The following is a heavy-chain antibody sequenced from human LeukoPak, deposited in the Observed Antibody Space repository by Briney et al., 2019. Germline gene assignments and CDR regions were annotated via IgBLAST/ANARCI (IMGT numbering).Heavy chain of an antibody. CDR1: GFTFSSYA. V-gene: IGHV3-23*01. CDR2: ISGSGGST. J-gene: IGHJ4*02. D-gene: IGHD2-15*01. Sequence: GGSLRLSCAASGFTFSSYAMSWVRQAPGKGLEWVSAISGSGGSTYYADSVKGRFTISRDNSKNTLYVQMNSLRAEDTAVYYCAKDRYCSGGSCSGGFDYWGQGTLVTVSS. CDR3: AKDRYCSGGSCSGGFDY.